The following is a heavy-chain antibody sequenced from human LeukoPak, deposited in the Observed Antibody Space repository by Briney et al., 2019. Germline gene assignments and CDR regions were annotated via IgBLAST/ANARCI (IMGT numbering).Heavy chain of an antibody. Sequence: GGSLRLSCAASGFTFSSYWMSWVRQAPGKGLEWVAHIKQDGSEEYYVDPVKGRFTISRDNAKNSLYLQMNSLRAEDTAEYYCARHIRGSSSSCFDYWGQGTLVTVSS. CDR1: GFTFSSYW. V-gene: IGHV3-7*05. CDR2: IKQDGSEE. D-gene: IGHD6-6*01. CDR3: ARHIRGSSSSCFDY. J-gene: IGHJ4*02.